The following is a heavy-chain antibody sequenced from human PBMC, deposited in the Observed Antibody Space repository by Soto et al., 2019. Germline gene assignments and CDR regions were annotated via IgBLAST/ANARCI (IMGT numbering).Heavy chain of an antibody. CDR3: ARSASEDYDYIWGSYRHYYFDY. D-gene: IGHD3-16*02. V-gene: IGHV1-2*04. CDR2: INPNSGGT. Sequence: VVSVKVSCKASGYTFTGYYMHWVRQAPGQGLEWMGWINPNSGGTNYAQKFQGWVTMTRDTSISTAYMELSRLRSDDTAVYYCARSASEDYDYIWGSYRHYYFDYWGQGTLVTVSS. J-gene: IGHJ4*02. CDR1: GYTFTGYY.